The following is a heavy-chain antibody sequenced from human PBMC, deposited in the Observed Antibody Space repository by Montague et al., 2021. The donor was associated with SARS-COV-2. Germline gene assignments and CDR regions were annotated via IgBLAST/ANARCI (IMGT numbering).Heavy chain of an antibody. CDR1: ADSIANTRYF. CDR2: VYSNGTT. Sequence: TLSLTCSVSADSIANTRYFWSWIRQPACQGLEWIGRVYSNGTTYHNPALKSRVTIVVDTSKNHFSLNLESVTAADTAVYFCARITVISTRCFDSWGQGALVTVAS. V-gene: IGHV4-61*02. J-gene: IGHJ5*01. CDR3: ARITVISTRCFDS. D-gene: IGHD3-22*01.